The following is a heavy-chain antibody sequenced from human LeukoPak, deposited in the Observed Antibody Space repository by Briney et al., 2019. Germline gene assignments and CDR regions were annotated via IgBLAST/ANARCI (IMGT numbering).Heavy chain of an antibody. J-gene: IGHJ3*02. CDR1: GYSISSGYY. V-gene: IGHV4-38-2*02. Sequence: SETVSLTCTVSGYSISSGYYWGWIRQPPGKGQEGGGSIYYSGSTYYNPSLKSRVTISVDTSKNHFSLKLRSVTAADTAVYYCARQRPGRRAFDIWGQGTMVTVSS. CDR3: ARQRPGRRAFDI. CDR2: IYYSGST. D-gene: IGHD1-26*01.